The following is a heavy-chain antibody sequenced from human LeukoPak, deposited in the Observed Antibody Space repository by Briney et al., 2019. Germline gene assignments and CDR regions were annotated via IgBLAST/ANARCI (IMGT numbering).Heavy chain of an antibody. CDR3: AHLGYDIWIGYYN. D-gene: IGHD3-3*01. V-gene: IGHV3-23*01. Sequence: GGSLRLSCAASGFTFSSHAMSWVRPAPGKGLEWVSGISGSGGSTYYADSVKGRFTVTRDNSKHLLYLQMNSLRAEDTAVYYCAHLGYDIWIGYYNWGQGTLVFVSS. J-gene: IGHJ4*02. CDR2: ISGSGGST. CDR1: GFTFSSHA.